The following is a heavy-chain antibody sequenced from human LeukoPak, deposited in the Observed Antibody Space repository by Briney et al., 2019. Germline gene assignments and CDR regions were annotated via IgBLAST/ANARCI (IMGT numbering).Heavy chain of an antibody. CDR1: GFSLSGYS. CDR3: AKARYCSGGTCPEWFDP. J-gene: IGHJ5*02. V-gene: IGHV3-23*01. Sequence: GGSLRLSCAASGFSLSGYSMNWVRQALGRGLEWVSTISYSGGNTYYADPVKGRFTISRDNSKNTLYLQMNSLRAEDTAIYYCAKARYCSGGTCPEWFDPWGQGTLVTVSS. CDR2: ISYSGGNT. D-gene: IGHD2-15*01.